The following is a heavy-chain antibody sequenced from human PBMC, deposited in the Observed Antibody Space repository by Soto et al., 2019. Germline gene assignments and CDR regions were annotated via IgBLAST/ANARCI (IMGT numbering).Heavy chain of an antibody. CDR2: INAGNGNT. CDR3: ARDDLNDYYYGMDV. V-gene: IGHV1-3*01. J-gene: IGHJ6*02. CDR1: GYTFTSYA. D-gene: IGHD2-8*01. Sequence: QVQLVQSGAEVKKPGASVKVSCKASGYTFTSYAMHWVRQAPGQRLEWMGWINAGNGNTKYSQQFQGRFTITRDTSASTAYVELSSLISEDTAVYYCARDDLNDYYYGMDVWGQGTTVTVS.